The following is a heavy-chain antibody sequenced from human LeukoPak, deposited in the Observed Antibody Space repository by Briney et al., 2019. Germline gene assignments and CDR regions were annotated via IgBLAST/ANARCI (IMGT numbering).Heavy chain of an antibody. Sequence: GGSLRLSCAASGFTFSSYWMSWVRQAPGKGLEWVANIKQDGSEKYYVDSVKGRFTISRDNAKNSLYLQMNSLRAEDTAVYYCARDPRYYDFWSGYYPWGQGTLVTVSS. V-gene: IGHV3-7*01. CDR1: GFTFSSYW. J-gene: IGHJ5*02. CDR2: IKQDGSEK. D-gene: IGHD3-3*01. CDR3: ARDPRYYDFWSGYYP.